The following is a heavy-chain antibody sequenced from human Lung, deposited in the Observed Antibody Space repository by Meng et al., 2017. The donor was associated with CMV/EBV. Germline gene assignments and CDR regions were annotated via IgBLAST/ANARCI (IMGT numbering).Heavy chain of an antibody. V-gene: IGHV3-15*01. D-gene: IGHD3-3*01. CDR3: TKDPPYTGGRYSDL. CDR2: IKSIFDGATS. Sequence: GGSLRLSCAASGIIFRNAWMTWVRQVPGKGLEWVGRIKSIFDGATSDYAAPGKGRFIISRDDSKNTLYLQMNSLKTEDTDVYYCTKDPPYTGGRYSDLWGQGAXVTVSS. J-gene: IGHJ4*01. CDR1: GIIFRNAW.